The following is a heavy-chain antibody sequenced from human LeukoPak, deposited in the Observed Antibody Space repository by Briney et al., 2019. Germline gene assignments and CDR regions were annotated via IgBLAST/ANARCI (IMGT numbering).Heavy chain of an antibody. CDR1: GFAFSSYG. CDR3: ARGVRIAVAGNIDY. J-gene: IGHJ4*02. Sequence: PGGSLRLSCAASGFAFSSYGMHWVRQAPGKGLEWGAVISYDGRNKYYVDSVKGRFTISRDNSKNTQYLQMNSLRAEDTAVYYCARGVRIAVAGNIDYWGQGTLVTVSS. D-gene: IGHD6-19*01. V-gene: IGHV3-30*03. CDR2: ISYDGRNK.